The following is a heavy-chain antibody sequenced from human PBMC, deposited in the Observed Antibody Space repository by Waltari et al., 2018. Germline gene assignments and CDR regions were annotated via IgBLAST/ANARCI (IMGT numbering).Heavy chain of an antibody. Sequence: EVQMVESGGGLVQPGGSLRHYCAGTGITFSGNWMAWVRQAPGKGLEWVANIKEDGSKKNYVDSVEGRFTISRDNAKNSLYLQMNSLRAEDTALYYCVRHGFWNFDFWGQGTLVTVSS. D-gene: IGHD3-3*01. J-gene: IGHJ4*02. CDR3: VRHGFWNFDF. CDR1: GITFSGNW. V-gene: IGHV3-7*01. CDR2: IKEDGSKK.